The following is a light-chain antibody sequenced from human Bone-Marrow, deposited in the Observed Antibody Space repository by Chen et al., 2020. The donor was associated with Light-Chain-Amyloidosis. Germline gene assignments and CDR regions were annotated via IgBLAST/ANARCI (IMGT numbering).Light chain of an antibody. V-gene: IGLV3-25*03. CDR2: RDN. CDR1: DLPTKY. CDR3: QSADSSGTYEVV. Sequence: SYQLTQPPSVAVTPGQTARITCSGDDLPTKYAYWYQQKQGQAPVLVIHRDNERPSGISERFSGSSSGKTATLTISGVQAEDEADYHCQSADSSGTYEVVFGGGTKLTVL. J-gene: IGLJ2*01.